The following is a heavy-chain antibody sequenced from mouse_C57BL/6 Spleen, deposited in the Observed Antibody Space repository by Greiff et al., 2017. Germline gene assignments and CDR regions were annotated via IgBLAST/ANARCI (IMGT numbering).Heavy chain of an antibody. CDR1: GFTFSDYG. D-gene: IGHD2-5*01. Sequence: EVKVEESGGGLVKPGGSLKLSCAASGFTFSDYGMHWVRQAPEKGLEWVAYISSGSSTIYYADTVKGRFTISRDNAKNTLFLQMTSLRSEDTAMYYCASYSNYDAYWGQGTLVTVSA. J-gene: IGHJ3*01. V-gene: IGHV5-17*01. CDR2: ISSGSSTI. CDR3: ASYSNYDAY.